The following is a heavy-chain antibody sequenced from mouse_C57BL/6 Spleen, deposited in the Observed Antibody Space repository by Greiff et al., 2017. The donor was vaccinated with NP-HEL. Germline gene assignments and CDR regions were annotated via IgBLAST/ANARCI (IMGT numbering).Heavy chain of an antibody. CDR1: GYTFTSYW. D-gene: IGHD1-1*01. J-gene: IGHJ1*03. CDR2: IYPSDSET. V-gene: IGHV1-52*01. Sequence: QVQLQQPGAELVRPGSSVKLSCKASGYTFTSYWMHWVKQRPIQGLEWIGNIYPSDSETHYNQKFKDKATLTVDKSSSTAYMQHSSLTSEDSAVYYCARGDITTVVDWYFDVWGTGTTVTVSS. CDR3: ARGDITTVVDWYFDV.